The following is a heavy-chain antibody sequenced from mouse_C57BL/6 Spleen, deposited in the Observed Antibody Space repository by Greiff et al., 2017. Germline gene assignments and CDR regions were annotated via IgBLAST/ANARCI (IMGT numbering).Heavy chain of an antibody. CDR3: ARRDYEYYFDY. CDR1: GYTFTSYW. Sequence: QVQLKESGAELVMPGASVKLSCKASGYTFTSYWMHWVKQRPGQGLEWIGEIDPSDSYTNYNQKFKGKSTLTVDKSSSTAYMQLSSLTSEDSAVYYCARRDYEYYFDYWGQGTTLTVSS. V-gene: IGHV1-69*01. D-gene: IGHD2-4*01. J-gene: IGHJ2*01. CDR2: IDPSDSYT.